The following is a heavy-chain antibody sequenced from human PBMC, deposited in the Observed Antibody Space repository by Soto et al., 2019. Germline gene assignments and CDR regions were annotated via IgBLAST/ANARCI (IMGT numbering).Heavy chain of an antibody. CDR1: GFTFSSYA. D-gene: IGHD3-3*01. Sequence: GGSLRLSCAASGFTFSSYAMHWVRQAPGKGLEWVAVISYDGSNKYYADSVKGRFTISRDNSKNTLYLQMNSLRAEDTAVYYCARDYDFWSGYLDYWGQGTLVTVSS. J-gene: IGHJ4*02. CDR3: ARDYDFWSGYLDY. CDR2: ISYDGSNK. V-gene: IGHV3-30-3*01.